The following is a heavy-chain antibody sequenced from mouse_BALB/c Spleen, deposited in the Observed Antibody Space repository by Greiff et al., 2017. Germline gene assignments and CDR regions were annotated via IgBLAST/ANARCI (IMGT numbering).Heavy chain of an antibody. CDR2: INSNGGST. Sequence: EVQRVESGGGLVQPGGSLKLSCAASGFTFSSYGMSWVRQTPDKRLELVATINSNGGSTYYPDSVKGRFTISRDNAKNTLYLQMSSLKSEDTAMYYCARSLKRTTVVGFDYWGQGTTLTVSS. V-gene: IGHV5-6-3*01. CDR1: GFTFSSYG. J-gene: IGHJ2*01. CDR3: ARSLKRTTVVGFDY. D-gene: IGHD1-1*01.